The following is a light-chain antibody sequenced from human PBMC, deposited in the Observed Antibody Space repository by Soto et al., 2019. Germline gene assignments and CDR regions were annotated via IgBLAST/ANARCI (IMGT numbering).Light chain of an antibody. CDR1: QSVSNY. CDR3: QQRSNWTPIT. J-gene: IGKJ5*01. Sequence: EIVLTQSPATLSLSPGERATLSCGASQSVSNYLAWYQQKPGQAPRLLIFDASNRATGIPARFSGSGSGTDFTLTISSLEPEDFAVYYCQQRSNWTPITFGQGTRLEIK. V-gene: IGKV3-11*01. CDR2: DAS.